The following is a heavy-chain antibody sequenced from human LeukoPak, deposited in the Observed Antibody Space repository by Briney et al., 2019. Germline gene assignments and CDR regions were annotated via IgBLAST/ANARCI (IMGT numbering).Heavy chain of an antibody. D-gene: IGHD5-12*01. CDR3: ARHPGYSGYPRRGYNWFDP. Sequence: PSETLSLTCAVSGYSISSGYYWGWIRQPPGKGLEWIGSIYYSGSTYYNPSLNSRVTISVDTSKNQFSLKLSSVTAADTAVYYCARHPGYSGYPRRGYNWFDPWGQGTLVTVSS. V-gene: IGHV4-38-2*01. CDR1: GYSISSGYY. J-gene: IGHJ5*02. CDR2: IYYSGST.